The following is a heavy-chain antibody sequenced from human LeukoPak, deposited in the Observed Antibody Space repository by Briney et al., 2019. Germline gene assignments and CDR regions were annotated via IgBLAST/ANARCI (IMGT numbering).Heavy chain of an antibody. Sequence: PSETLSLTCTVSGDSISSSSYYWGWIRQPPGKGLEWIGSIYYSGSTYYNPSLKSRVTISVDTSKNQFSLKLSSVTAADTAVYYCAREPGSIPVGAYFDYWGQGTLVTVSS. V-gene: IGHV4-39*07. CDR2: IYYSGST. J-gene: IGHJ4*02. D-gene: IGHD1-14*01. CDR3: AREPGSIPVGAYFDY. CDR1: GDSISSSSYY.